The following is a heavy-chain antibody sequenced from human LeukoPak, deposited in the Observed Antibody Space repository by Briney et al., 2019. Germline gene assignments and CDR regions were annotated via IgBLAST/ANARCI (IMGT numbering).Heavy chain of an antibody. J-gene: IGHJ3*02. CDR2: ISSDGGGT. D-gene: IGHD2/OR15-2a*01. CDR3: ARDFSGLGDAFDI. V-gene: IGHV3-64*04. Sequence: GGSLRLSCSASGFTFSTYAMHWVRQAPGKGLEYVSSISSDGGGTDYAVSVKGRFTISRDNAKNSLYLQMNSLRAEDTAMYYCARDFSGLGDAFDIWGQGTMVTVSS. CDR1: GFTFSTYA.